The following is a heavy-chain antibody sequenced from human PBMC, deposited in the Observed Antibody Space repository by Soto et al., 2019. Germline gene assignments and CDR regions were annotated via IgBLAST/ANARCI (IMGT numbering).Heavy chain of an antibody. Sequence: QVQLVESGGGLVKPGGSLRLSCAASGFTVTDYYMSWIRQIPGKGLEWISYISVRGDVIHYIDSVKGRFTISRDNAKNSVFLQMDSLRVEDSAIYYCARERAPDIRFDSWGQGTLVTVSS. CDR3: ARERAPDIRFDS. V-gene: IGHV3-11*01. CDR1: GFTVTDYY. CDR2: ISVRGDVI. J-gene: IGHJ5*01. D-gene: IGHD5-12*01.